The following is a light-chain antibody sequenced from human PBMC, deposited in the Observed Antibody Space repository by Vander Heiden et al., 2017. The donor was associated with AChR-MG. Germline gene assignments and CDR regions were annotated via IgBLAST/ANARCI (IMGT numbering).Light chain of an antibody. Sequence: EIVLTQSPGTLSLSPGERATLSCRASQSVSSSYLAWYQQKPGQAPRLLIYGASSRATDIPDRFSGSGSGTDFTLTISRLEPEDFAVYYCHQYGSSLFTFGPGTKVDIK. CDR2: GAS. CDR1: QSVSSSY. J-gene: IGKJ3*01. V-gene: IGKV3-20*01. CDR3: HQYGSSLFT.